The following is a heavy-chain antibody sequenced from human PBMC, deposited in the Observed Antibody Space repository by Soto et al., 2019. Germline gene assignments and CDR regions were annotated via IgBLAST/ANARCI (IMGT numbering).Heavy chain of an antibody. CDR3: ARSAPFDIYAITPVEF. J-gene: IGHJ4*02. CDR1: GYTFTTFG. Sequence: QVRLVQSGPEVKKPGASVKVSCKASGYTFTTFGISGVGQALGQGLGGVGWISANNGNTKNSQKFQGRVSWTTETSASTAYMELRSLRSDDTAVYYCARSAPFDIYAITPVEFWGQGTLVTVSS. CDR2: ISANNGNT. V-gene: IGHV1-18*01. D-gene: IGHD3-9*01.